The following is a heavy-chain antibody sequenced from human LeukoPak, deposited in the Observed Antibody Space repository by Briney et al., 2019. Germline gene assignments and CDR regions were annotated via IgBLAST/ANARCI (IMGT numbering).Heavy chain of an antibody. V-gene: IGHV3-48*03. D-gene: IGHD3-10*01. CDR1: GFTFSSYE. CDR2: ISSSGSTI. CDR3: ARASQPRGYGMDV. J-gene: IGHJ6*02. Sequence: GGSLRLSCAASGFTFSSYEMNWVRQAPGKGLEWVSYISSSGSTIYYADSVKGRFTISRDNAKNSLYLQMNSLRAEDTAVHYCARASQPRGYGMDVWGQGTTVTVSS.